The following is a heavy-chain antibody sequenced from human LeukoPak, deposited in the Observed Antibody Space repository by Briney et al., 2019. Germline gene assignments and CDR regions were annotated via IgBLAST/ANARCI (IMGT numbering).Heavy chain of an antibody. Sequence: PGGSLRLSCAASGFTFSDYYMSWIRQAPGKGLEWVLYISNSGDTINYADSVRGRFTISRDNAKNSLNLQMNSLRAEDTAVYYCARVVRAYSSGWSDYFYYMDVWGKGTTVTVSS. J-gene: IGHJ6*03. V-gene: IGHV3-11*04. D-gene: IGHD6-19*01. CDR2: ISNSGDTI. CDR3: ARVVRAYSSGWSDYFYYMDV. CDR1: GFTFSDYY.